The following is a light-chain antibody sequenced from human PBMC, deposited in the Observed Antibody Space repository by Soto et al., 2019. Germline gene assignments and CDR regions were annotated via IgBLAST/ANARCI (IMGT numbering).Light chain of an antibody. Sequence: DIQMTQSPSTLSASVGDRVTITCRASQSISSWLAWYQQKPGKAPKLLIYKASSLESGVPSRFSGSGSGTVFPLTISSLQPDDFATYSCQQYNSLWTFGQGTKVEIK. CDR3: QQYNSLWT. V-gene: IGKV1-5*03. J-gene: IGKJ1*01. CDR2: KAS. CDR1: QSISSW.